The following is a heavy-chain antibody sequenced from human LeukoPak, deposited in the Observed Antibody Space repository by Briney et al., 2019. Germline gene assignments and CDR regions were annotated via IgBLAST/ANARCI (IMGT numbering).Heavy chain of an antibody. Sequence: PGGSLRLSCAASGFTFSSYAMSWVRQAPGRGLEGVSAISSSGGSTYYADSVEGRFTISRDNSKNTLYPQMNSLRAEDTAVYYCASPPTTFHAFDIWGQGTMVTVSS. CDR2: ISSSGGST. V-gene: IGHV3-23*01. CDR3: ASPPTTFHAFDI. CDR1: GFTFSSYA. J-gene: IGHJ3*02. D-gene: IGHD3-16*01.